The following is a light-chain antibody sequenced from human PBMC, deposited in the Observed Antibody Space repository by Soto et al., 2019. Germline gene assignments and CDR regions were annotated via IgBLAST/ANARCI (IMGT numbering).Light chain of an antibody. J-gene: IGKJ1*01. CDR2: ATS. CDR3: LQTSRFPWT. V-gene: IGKV1-12*01. Sequence: DIQMTQSPSSVSASVGDRVTITCRASQDISTWLAWYQQKPGKAPKLLIYATSSVQNGVPSWFSGRGSGTDFTLTISSLQPEDFATDYCLQTSRFPWTFGQGTKVEIK. CDR1: QDISTW.